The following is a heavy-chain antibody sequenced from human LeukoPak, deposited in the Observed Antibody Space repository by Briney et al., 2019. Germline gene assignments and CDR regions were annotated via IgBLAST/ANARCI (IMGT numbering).Heavy chain of an antibody. D-gene: IGHD3-22*01. V-gene: IGHV1-46*01. J-gene: IGHJ4*02. CDR2: INPSGGST. CDR1: GYTFTSYY. CDR3: ATPMGGYYYEISGYFAGDY. Sequence: ASVKVSCKASGYTFTSYYMHWVRQAPGQGLEWMGIINPSGGSTSYAQKFQGRVTMTRDMSTSTVYMELSSLRSEDTAVYYCATPMGGYYYEISGYFAGDYWGQGTLVTVSS.